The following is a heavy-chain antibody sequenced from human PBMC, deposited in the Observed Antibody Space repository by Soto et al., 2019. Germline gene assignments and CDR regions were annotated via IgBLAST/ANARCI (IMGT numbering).Heavy chain of an antibody. Sequence: QVQLVESGGGVVQPGRSLRLSCVASGFSFSDYAMHWVRQAPGKGLEWVTLISYDGTNTYFADSLKGRFTIFRDNSKNALYLQMNSLGAEDTAVYHCAIHAIATRRHRHNALDVWGQATKVTVYS. CDR3: AIHAIATRRHRHNALDV. D-gene: IGHD6-6*01. V-gene: IGHV3-30-3*01. J-gene: IGHJ6*02. CDR1: GFSFSDYA. CDR2: ISYDGTNT.